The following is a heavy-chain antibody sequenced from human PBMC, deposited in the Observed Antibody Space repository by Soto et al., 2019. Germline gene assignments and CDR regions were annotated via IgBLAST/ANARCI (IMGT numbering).Heavy chain of an antibody. D-gene: IGHD3-22*01. Sequence: VKVSCKASGGTFSSYAISWVRQAPGQGLEWKGGIIPIFGTANYAQKFQGRVTITADESTSTAYMELSSLRSEDTAVYYCARGPYYYDSSGYYPVYYFDYWGQGTLVTVSS. CDR3: ARGPYYYDSSGYYPVYYFDY. V-gene: IGHV1-69*13. CDR1: GGTFSSYA. CDR2: IIPIFGTA. J-gene: IGHJ4*02.